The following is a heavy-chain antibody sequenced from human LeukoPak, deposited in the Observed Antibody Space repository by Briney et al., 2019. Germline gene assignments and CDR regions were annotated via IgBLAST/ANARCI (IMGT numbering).Heavy chain of an antibody. J-gene: IGHJ5*02. V-gene: IGHV3-21*01. CDR1: GFTFSSYS. CDR3: ARVSGWYNWFDP. Sequence: PGRSLRLSCAASGFTFSSYSMNWVRQAPGKGLEWVSSISSSSSYIYYADSVKGRFTISRDNAKNSLYLQMNSLRAEDTAVYYCARVSGWYNWFDPWGQGTLVTVSS. D-gene: IGHD6-19*01. CDR2: ISSSSSYI.